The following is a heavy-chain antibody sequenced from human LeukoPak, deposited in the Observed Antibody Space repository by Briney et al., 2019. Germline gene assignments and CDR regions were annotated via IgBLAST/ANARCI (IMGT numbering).Heavy chain of an antibody. Sequence: GGSLRLSCAASGFTFSSYSMNWVRQAPGKGLEWVASISGSGVTTYHADAVKGRFTISRDNSKNTLYLQMDSLRVEDTALYYCAKSYSTGWYFGNGMDVWGQGTAVTVSS. CDR3: AKSYSTGWYFGNGMDV. J-gene: IGHJ6*02. CDR2: ISGSGVTT. D-gene: IGHD6-19*01. V-gene: IGHV3-23*01. CDR1: GFTFSSYS.